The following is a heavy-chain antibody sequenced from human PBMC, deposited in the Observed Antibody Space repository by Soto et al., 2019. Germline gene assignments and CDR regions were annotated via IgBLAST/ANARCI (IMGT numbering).Heavy chain of an antibody. CDR2: IYHSGST. CDR1: GGSISSSNW. CDR3: GGYSSSDYYFDY. V-gene: IGHV4-4*02. Sequence: NPSETLSLTCAVSGGSISSSNWWSWVRQPPGKGLEWIGEIYHSGSTNYNPSLKSRVTISVDKSKNQFSLKLSSVTAADTAVYYCGGYSSSDYYFDYWGQGTLVTGS. J-gene: IGHJ4*02. D-gene: IGHD6-6*01.